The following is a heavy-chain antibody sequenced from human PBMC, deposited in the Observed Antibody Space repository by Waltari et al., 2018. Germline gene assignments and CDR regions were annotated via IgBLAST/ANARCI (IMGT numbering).Heavy chain of an antibody. Sequence: QLQLQESGPGLVKPSETLSLTCTVSGGSIRSRSYYWGWIRQPPGKGLEWIGSIYYSGSTYYNPSLKSRVTISVDTSKNQFSLKLSSVTAADTAVYYCARHPPGVIAALPPYFDYWGQGTLVTVSS. V-gene: IGHV4-39*01. CDR2: IYYSGST. J-gene: IGHJ4*02. CDR1: GGSIRSRSYY. D-gene: IGHD6-6*01. CDR3: ARHPPGVIAALPPYFDY.